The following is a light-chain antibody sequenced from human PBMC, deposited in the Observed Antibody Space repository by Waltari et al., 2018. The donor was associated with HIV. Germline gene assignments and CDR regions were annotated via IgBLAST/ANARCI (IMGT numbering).Light chain of an antibody. J-gene: IGLJ3*02. CDR3: VTWDFSLRAVV. CDR1: SSNIGTNY. V-gene: IGLV1-51*01. Sequence: QSVLPQPPSVSAAPGQKVFISCSGSSSNIGTNYVSWYQQLPGTAPKLLMYDSNKRPSGIPDRFSGSKSGTSATLAITGLQTGDEADYYCVTWDFSLRAVVFGGGTKLTVL. CDR2: DSN.